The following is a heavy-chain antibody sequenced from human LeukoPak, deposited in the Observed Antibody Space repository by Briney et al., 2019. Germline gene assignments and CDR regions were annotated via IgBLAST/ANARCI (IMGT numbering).Heavy chain of an antibody. CDR3: ARVSSGSPAAVGYYTDV. Sequence: PSETLSLTCTVSGGSISSYYWSWIRQPPGKGLEWIGYIYYSGSTNYNPSLKSRVTISVDTSKNQFSLKLSSVTAADTAVYYCARVSSGSPAAVGYYTDVWGKGTTVTVSS. D-gene: IGHD2-2*01. V-gene: IGHV4-59*01. J-gene: IGHJ6*03. CDR2: IYYSGST. CDR1: GGSISSYY.